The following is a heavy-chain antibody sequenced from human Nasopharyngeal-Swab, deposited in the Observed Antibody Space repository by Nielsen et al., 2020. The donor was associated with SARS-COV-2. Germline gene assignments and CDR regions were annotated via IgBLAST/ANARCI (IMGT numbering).Heavy chain of an antibody. J-gene: IGHJ4*01. CDR1: GASVSSGYYY. Sequence: SETLSLTCTVSGASVSSGYYYWSRIRQHPGKGLEWIGQIYYNGKTTYNLSLQSRISVSLDTSKNQFSLKVTSVSAADTGIYYCARDLAPRSGESYFDYWGQGTPVTVSS. CDR3: ARDLAPRSGESYFDY. D-gene: IGHD3-3*01. V-gene: IGHV4-61*01. CDR2: IYYNGKT.